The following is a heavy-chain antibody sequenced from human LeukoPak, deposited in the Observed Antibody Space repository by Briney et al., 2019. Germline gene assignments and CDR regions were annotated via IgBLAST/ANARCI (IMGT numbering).Heavy chain of an antibody. D-gene: IGHD3-22*01. J-gene: IGHJ4*02. V-gene: IGHV4-59*01. CDR1: GFTFSSYW. Sequence: GSLRLSCAASGFTFSSYWMSWVRQPPGKGLEWIGYIYYSGSTNYNPSLKSRVTISVDTSKNQFSLKLSSVTAADTAVYYCARDLGDYYDSSGYYSNWGQGTLVTVSS. CDR2: IYYSGST. CDR3: ARDLGDYYDSSGYYSN.